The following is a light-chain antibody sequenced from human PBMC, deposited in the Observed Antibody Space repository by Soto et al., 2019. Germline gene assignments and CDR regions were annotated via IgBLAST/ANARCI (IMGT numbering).Light chain of an antibody. CDR3: QQYDNIPA. V-gene: IGKV1-33*01. J-gene: IGKJ5*01. Sequence: DIQITQSPSSLYASVGDRVTITCQASQDISNYLNWYRQKPGKAPKLLIYDASNLETGVPSRFSGSGSGTDFTFTISSLQPEDIATYYCQQYDNIPAFGQGTRLEIK. CDR2: DAS. CDR1: QDISNY.